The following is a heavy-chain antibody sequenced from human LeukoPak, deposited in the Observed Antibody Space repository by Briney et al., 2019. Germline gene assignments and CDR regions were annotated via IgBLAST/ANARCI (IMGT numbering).Heavy chain of an antibody. V-gene: IGHV4-30-2*01. D-gene: IGHD2-15*01. J-gene: IGHJ3*02. CDR3: ARHRRIYAFDI. CDR1: GGSISSGGYS. Sequence: SETLSLTCAVSGGSISSGGYSWSWIRQPPGKGLEWIGYIYHSGSTYYNPSLKSRVTISVDRSKNQFSLKLSSVTAADTAVYYCARHRRIYAFDIWGQGTMVTVSS. CDR2: IYHSGST.